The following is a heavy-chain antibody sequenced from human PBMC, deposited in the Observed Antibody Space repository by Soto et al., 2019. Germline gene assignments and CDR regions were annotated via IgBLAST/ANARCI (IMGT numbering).Heavy chain of an antibody. CDR3: ARDRRWRGSGWKFDY. D-gene: IGHD6-19*01. CDR1: GGSISSSNW. V-gene: IGHV4-4*02. CDR2: IYHSGST. J-gene: IGHJ4*02. Sequence: QVQLQESGPGLVKPSGTLSLTCAVSGGSISSSNWWSWVRQPPGKGLEWIGEIYHSGSTNYNPSLKSQVTISVDKSKTQYSLKLSSVAAAVTAVYYGARDRRWRGSGWKFDYWGQGTLVTVSS.